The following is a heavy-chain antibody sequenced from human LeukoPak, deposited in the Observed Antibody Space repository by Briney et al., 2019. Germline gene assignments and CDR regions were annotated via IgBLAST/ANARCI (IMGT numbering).Heavy chain of an antibody. D-gene: IGHD3-22*01. V-gene: IGHV3-7*01. CDR1: GFTFSNYW. J-gene: IGHJ1*01. CDR3: ATYSSLNRREFQY. CDR2: IKTDGSEK. Sequence: GGSLRLSCEVSGFTFSNYWMGWVRQAPGKGLGWVANIKTDGSEKYYVDSVKGRFTISRDNAKNSRYLQMNSLRAEDTAVYYCATYSSLNRREFQYWGQGTLLTVS.